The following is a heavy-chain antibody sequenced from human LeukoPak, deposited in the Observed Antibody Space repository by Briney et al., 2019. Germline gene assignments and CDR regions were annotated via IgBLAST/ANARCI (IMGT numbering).Heavy chain of an antibody. CDR1: GFTFSSYG. CDR2: ISYDGSNK. CDR3: ARDLYYGSGSGSGSFDY. Sequence: GGSLRLSCAASGFTFSSYGMHWVRQAPGKGLEWVAVISYDGSNKYYADSVKGRFTISRDNSKNTLYLQMNSLRAEDTALYHCARDLYYGSGSGSGSFDYWGQGTLVTVSS. D-gene: IGHD3-10*01. V-gene: IGHV3-30*03. J-gene: IGHJ4*02.